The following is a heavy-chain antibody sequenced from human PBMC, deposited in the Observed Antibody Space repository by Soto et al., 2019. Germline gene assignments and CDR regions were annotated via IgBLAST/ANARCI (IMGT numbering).Heavy chain of an antibody. CDR2: INPSGGST. J-gene: IGHJ4*02. D-gene: IGHD5-12*01. CDR1: GYTFTTYY. V-gene: IGHV1-46*01. Sequence: QVQLVQSGAEVKKPGASVKVSCKASGYTFTTYYMHWVRQAPGQGLAWMGVINPSGGSTSYAQKCQGRVTVTRDTSTSTLYMELSSLRSEDTAVYYCAREGDGYNLGPSVDFDYWGQGTLVTVSS. CDR3: AREGDGYNLGPSVDFDY.